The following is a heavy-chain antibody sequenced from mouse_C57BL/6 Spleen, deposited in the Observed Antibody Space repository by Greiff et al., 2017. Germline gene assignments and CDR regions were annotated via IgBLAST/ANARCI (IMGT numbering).Heavy chain of an antibody. D-gene: IGHD2-5*01. V-gene: IGHV5-9*01. J-gene: IGHJ1*03. CDR1: GFTFSSYT. CDR2: ISGGGGNT. CDR3: ARHPYSNLAFDV. Sequence: EVMLVESGGGLVKPGGSLKLSCAASGFTFSSYTMSWVRQTPEKRLEWVATISGGGGNTYYPDSVKGRFTISRDNAKNTLYLQMSSLRSEDTALYYCARHPYSNLAFDVWGTGTTVTVSS.